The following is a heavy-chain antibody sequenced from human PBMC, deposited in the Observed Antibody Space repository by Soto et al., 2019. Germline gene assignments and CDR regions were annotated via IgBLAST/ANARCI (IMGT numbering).Heavy chain of an antibody. V-gene: IGHV3-9*01. Sequence: LRLSCEASGFTFGDYAMHWVRQIPGKGLEWVSTITWNSGTIAYADSVKGRFTISRHNAKSSLYLQMHNLKTDDTALYHRSKDREFGDLRTREFDSWGQGTLVTVSS. CDR3: SKDREFGDLRTREFDS. CDR2: ITWNSGTI. CDR1: GFTFGDYA. J-gene: IGHJ4*02. D-gene: IGHD3-10*01.